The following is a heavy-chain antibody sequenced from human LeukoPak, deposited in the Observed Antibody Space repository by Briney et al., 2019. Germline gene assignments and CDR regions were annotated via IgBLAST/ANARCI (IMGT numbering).Heavy chain of an antibody. Sequence: PSETLSLTCTVSGGSIISYYWSWIRQPPGKGLEWIGYIYNTGSTNYNPSLKSRVTISVDTSKNQFSPKLSSVTAADTAVYYCAREQQPDDAFDIWGQGTMVTVSS. CDR3: AREQQPDDAFDI. CDR1: GGSIISYY. D-gene: IGHD6-13*01. V-gene: IGHV4-59*01. J-gene: IGHJ3*02. CDR2: IYNTGST.